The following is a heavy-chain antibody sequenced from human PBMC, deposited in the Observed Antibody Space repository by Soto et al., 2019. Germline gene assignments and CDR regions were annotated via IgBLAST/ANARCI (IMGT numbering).Heavy chain of an antibody. D-gene: IGHD3-22*01. CDR1: GGTFSSYA. J-gene: IGHJ4*02. CDR3: ARAPIVVITTSYFDY. V-gene: IGHV1-69*01. Sequence: QVQLVQSGAEVKKPGSSVKVSCKASGGTFSSYAISWVRQAPGQGLEWMGGIIPIFGTANYAQKFQGRVTITADESTSTAYMELSSLRSDDTDVYYWARAPIVVITTSYFDYCGQGTLVTVSS. CDR2: IIPIFGTA.